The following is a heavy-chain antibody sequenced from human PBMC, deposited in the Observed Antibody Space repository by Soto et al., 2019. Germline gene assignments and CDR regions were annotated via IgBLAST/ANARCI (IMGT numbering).Heavy chain of an antibody. CDR3: AKDIMSSPAAIRFDY. J-gene: IGHJ4*02. D-gene: IGHD2-2*01. Sequence: GGSLRLSCAASGFTFDDYAMHWVRQAPGKGLEWVSGISWNSGSIGYADSVKGRFTISRDNAKNSLYLQMNSLRAEDTALYYCAKDIMSSPAAIRFDYWGQGTLVTVSS. CDR2: ISWNSGSI. V-gene: IGHV3-9*01. CDR1: GFTFDDYA.